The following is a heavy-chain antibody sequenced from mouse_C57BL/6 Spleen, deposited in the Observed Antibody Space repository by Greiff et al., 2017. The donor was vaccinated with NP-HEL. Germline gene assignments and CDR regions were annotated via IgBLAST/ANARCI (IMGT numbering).Heavy chain of an antibody. Sequence: QLKQSGAELVKPGASVKISCKASGYAFSSYWMNWVKQRPGKGLEWIGQIYPGDGDTNYNGKFKVKATLTADKSSSTAYMQLSSLTSEDSAVYFCARRNYGSSYGYAMDYWGQGTSVTVSS. J-gene: IGHJ4*01. CDR3: ARRNYGSSYGYAMDY. D-gene: IGHD1-1*01. CDR2: IYPGDGDT. CDR1: GYAFSSYW. V-gene: IGHV1-80*01.